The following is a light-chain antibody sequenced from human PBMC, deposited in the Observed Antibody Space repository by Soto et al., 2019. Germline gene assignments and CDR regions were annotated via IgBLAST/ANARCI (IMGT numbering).Light chain of an antibody. CDR1: SSDVGGYNY. J-gene: IGLJ1*01. V-gene: IGLV2-14*01. CDR2: EVS. Sequence: QSALTQPASVSGSPGQSSTISCTGTSSDVGGYNYVSWYQQHPGKAPKLMIYEVSNRPAGVSNRFSGSKSGNTASLTISGVQAEDEADYYCSSYTSSSTGVFGTGTQLTVL. CDR3: SSYTSSSTGV.